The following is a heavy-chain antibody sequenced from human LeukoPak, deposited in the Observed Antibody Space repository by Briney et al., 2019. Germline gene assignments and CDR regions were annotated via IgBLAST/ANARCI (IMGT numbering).Heavy chain of an antibody. Sequence: PSQTLSLTCTVSGGSISSGSYYWSWIRQPAGKGLEWIGRIYTSGSTNYNPSLKSRVTISVDKSKNQFSLKLSSVTAADTAVYYCARDSSGWIFDYWGQGTLVTVSS. CDR1: GGSISSGSYY. CDR2: IYTSGST. CDR3: ARDSSGWIFDY. J-gene: IGHJ4*02. D-gene: IGHD6-19*01. V-gene: IGHV4-61*02.